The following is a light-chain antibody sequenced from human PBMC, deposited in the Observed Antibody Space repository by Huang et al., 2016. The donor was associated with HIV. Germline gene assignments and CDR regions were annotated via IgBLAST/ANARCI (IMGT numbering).Light chain of an antibody. V-gene: IGKV3-20*01. CDR2: SAS. CDR1: QSVSSSF. Sequence: EIVLTQFPGTLSLSPGERATLSCRASQSVSSSFLAWYQQKPGQAPRLLIYSASSRATGIPDRFSGSGAGTDFTLTISRLEPEDFAPYWCQQYGSSPRWTFGQGTKVEIK. J-gene: IGKJ1*01. CDR3: QQYGSSPRWT.